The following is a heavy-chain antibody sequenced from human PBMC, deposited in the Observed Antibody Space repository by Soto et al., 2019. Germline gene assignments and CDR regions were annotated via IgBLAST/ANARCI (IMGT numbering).Heavy chain of an antibody. CDR2: INTHNGHT. D-gene: IGHD5-18*01. CDR3: ARTDTWAY. Sequence: QVHLVQSGAEVKMPGASVKVSCKTSGYTFTDYSMNWVRQAPGQRLEWMGWINTHNGHTQYSPRFDDRVTMTTDPSTSTAYMELKGLRSDAAAVYYCARTDTWAYWGQGTLVTVSS. V-gene: IGHV1-18*04. CDR1: GYTFTDYS. J-gene: IGHJ4*02.